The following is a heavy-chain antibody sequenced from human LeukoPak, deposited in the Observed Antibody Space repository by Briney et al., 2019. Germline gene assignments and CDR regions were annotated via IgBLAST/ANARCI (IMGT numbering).Heavy chain of an antibody. CDR3: AKEGLYCSSTSCYVEN. D-gene: IGHD2-2*01. CDR2: ISGSGGST. J-gene: IGHJ4*02. CDR1: GFTFTSYA. V-gene: IGHV3-23*01. Sequence: PGGSLRLSCAASGFTFTSYAMSWVRQAPGKGLEWVSGISGSGGSTYYADSVKGRSTISRDNSKNTLYLQLNSLTAEDTAVYYCAKEGLYCSSTSCYVENWGQGTLVTVSS.